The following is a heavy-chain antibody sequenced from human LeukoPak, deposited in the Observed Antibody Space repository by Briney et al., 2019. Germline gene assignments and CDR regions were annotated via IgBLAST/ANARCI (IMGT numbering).Heavy chain of an antibody. Sequence: ASVKVSCKASGGTFSSYAISWVRQAPGQGLEWMGRIIPILGIANYAQKFQGRVTITADKSTSTAYMELSSLRSEDTAVYYCARDGYYDSRRENWFDPWGQGTLVTVSS. V-gene: IGHV1-69*04. D-gene: IGHD3-22*01. J-gene: IGHJ5*02. CDR1: GGTFSSYA. CDR2: IIPILGIA. CDR3: ARDGYYDSRRENWFDP.